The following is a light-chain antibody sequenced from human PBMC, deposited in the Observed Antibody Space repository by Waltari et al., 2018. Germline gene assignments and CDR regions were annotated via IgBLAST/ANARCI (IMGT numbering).Light chain of an antibody. CDR2: TAS. J-gene: IGKJ2*01. CDR3: QQDASTPYT. CDR1: QSISGF. V-gene: IGKV1-39*01. Sequence: DIQMTQSPSSLSASVGDRVTITCRASQSISGFLNWYQHKAGKAPKLLSYTASKVQTGVPSQFSGSGSGTNFTLTISSLQPEDFATYYCQQDASTPYTFGQGTKLEIK.